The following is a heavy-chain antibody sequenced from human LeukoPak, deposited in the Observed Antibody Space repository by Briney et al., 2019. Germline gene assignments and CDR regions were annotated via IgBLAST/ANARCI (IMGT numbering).Heavy chain of an antibody. Sequence: SETLSLTXAVYGGSFSGYYWSWIRQPPGKGLEWIGEINHSGSTNDNPSLKSRVTISVDTSKNQFSLKLSSVTAADTAVYYCARGDFWSGYYPWDYWGQGTLVTVSS. V-gene: IGHV4-34*01. J-gene: IGHJ4*02. CDR3: ARGDFWSGYYPWDY. D-gene: IGHD3-3*01. CDR2: INHSGST. CDR1: GGSFSGYY.